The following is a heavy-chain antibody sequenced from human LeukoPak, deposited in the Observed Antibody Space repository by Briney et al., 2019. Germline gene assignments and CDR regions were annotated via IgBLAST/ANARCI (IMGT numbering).Heavy chain of an antibody. D-gene: IGHD6-13*01. Sequence: ASVKVSCKASGYTFTSYDINWVRQATGQGLEWMGWMNSNSGNTGYAQKFQGRVTITRNTSISTAYMELSSLRSEDTAVYYCAREVRPGIAAAGGWFDPWGQGTLVTVSS. CDR3: AREVRPGIAAAGGWFDP. V-gene: IGHV1-8*03. J-gene: IGHJ5*02. CDR1: GYTFTSYD. CDR2: MNSNSGNT.